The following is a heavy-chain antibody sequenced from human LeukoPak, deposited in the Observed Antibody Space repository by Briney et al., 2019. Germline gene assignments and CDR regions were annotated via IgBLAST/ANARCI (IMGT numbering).Heavy chain of an antibody. Sequence: SETLSLTCAVYGGSFSGYYWSWIRQPPGKGLEWIGEINHSGSTNYNPSLKSRVTISVDTSKNQFSLKLSSVTAADTAVYYCARSPSHYGGKGLHYFDYWGQGTLVTVSS. CDR3: ARSPSHYGGKGLHYFDY. D-gene: IGHD4-23*01. CDR2: INHSGST. CDR1: GGSFSGYY. J-gene: IGHJ4*02. V-gene: IGHV4-34*01.